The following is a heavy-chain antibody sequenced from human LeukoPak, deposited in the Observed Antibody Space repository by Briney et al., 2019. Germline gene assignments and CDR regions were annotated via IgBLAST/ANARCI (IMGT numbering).Heavy chain of an antibody. CDR1: GGSISSYY. CDR3: ARGMWFDTLFSTFDV. CDR2: IYYSGST. V-gene: IGHV4-59*12. Sequence: PSETLSLTCTVSGGSISSYYWSWIRQPPGKGLEWIGYIYYSGSTNHNPSLKSRVTISVDTSKNQFSLMLKSVTAADTALYYCARGMWFDTLFSTFDVWGQGTMVSVSS. J-gene: IGHJ3*01. D-gene: IGHD3-10*01.